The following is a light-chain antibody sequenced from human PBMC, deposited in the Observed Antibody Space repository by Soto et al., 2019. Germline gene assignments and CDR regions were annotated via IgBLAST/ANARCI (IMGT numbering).Light chain of an antibody. CDR3: QQYNSYSRT. J-gene: IGKJ1*01. V-gene: IGKV1-5*01. CDR2: GAS. CDR1: QSISTY. Sequence: DIQMTQSPSSLSASVGDRVTITCRASQSISTYLNWYQHKPGKAPKLLIYGASSLESGVPSRFSGSDSGTEFTLTISSLQPDDFATYYCQQYNSYSRTFGQGTKVDIK.